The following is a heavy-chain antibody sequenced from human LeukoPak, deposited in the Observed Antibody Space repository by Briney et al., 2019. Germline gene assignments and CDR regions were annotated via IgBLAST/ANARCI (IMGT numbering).Heavy chain of an antibody. J-gene: IGHJ1*01. V-gene: IGHV4-39*01. Sequence: PSETLSLTCSVSGVSISSSNSYWGWIRQPPGKGLEWIGSIYYTGNTYYNASLKSRVTISIDTSKNQFSLKLTSVTAADTAVYYRAKQTGSGLFILPGGQGTLVTVSS. D-gene: IGHD3/OR15-3a*01. CDR1: GVSISSSNSY. CDR3: AKQTGSGLFILP. CDR2: IYYTGNT.